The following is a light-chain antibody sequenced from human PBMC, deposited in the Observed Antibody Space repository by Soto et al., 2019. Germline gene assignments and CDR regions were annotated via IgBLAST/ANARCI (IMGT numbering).Light chain of an antibody. V-gene: IGLV1-40*01. CDR3: PSYDSSLSGSK. CDR1: SSNIGAGYD. J-gene: IGLJ2*01. Sequence: QSVLTQPPSVSGAPGQRVTISCTGSSSNIGAGYDVHWYQQLPGTAPKLLIYGNSNRPSGVPDRFSGSKSGTSASLAITGLTAEDEADYYCPSYDSSLSGSKFGGGTKLTVL. CDR2: GNS.